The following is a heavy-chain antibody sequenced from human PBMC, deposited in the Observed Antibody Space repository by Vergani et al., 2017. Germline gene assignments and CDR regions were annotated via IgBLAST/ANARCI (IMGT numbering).Heavy chain of an antibody. V-gene: IGHV4-59*01. D-gene: IGHD1-14*01. CDR2: VYFSGST. Sequence: QVQLQESGPGLVKASETLSLTCTISDGSIGGYYWNWIRQPPGKGLEWIGLVYFSGSTNYNPSLQSRVNISVDPSKNQFSLKVTSVTAADTAVFFCARSHSDPAGYYFDNWGQGTLVTVSS. CDR3: ARSHSDPAGYYFDN. J-gene: IGHJ4*02. CDR1: DGSIGGYY.